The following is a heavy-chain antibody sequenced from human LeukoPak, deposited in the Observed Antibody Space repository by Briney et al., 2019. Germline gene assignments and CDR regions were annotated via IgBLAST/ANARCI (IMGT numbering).Heavy chain of an antibody. J-gene: IGHJ5*02. CDR1: GGTFSSYA. CDR2: IIPIFGTA. D-gene: IGHD4-17*01. CDR3: ARDHDYEGWFDP. Sequence: SVKLSFKSSGGTFSSYAISLVRQAPGQGLEWMGGIIPIFGTANYAQKFQGRVTITADKSTSTAYMELSSLRSEDTAVYYCARDHDYEGWFDPWGQGTLVTVSS. V-gene: IGHV1-69*06.